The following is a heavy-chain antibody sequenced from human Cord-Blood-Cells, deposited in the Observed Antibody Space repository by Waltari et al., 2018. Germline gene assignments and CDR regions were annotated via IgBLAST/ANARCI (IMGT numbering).Heavy chain of an antibody. V-gene: IGHV4-34*01. CDR3: ARHGRIIVGATCFAFDI. J-gene: IGHJ3*02. CDR1: GGSFSGYY. Sequence: QVQLQPWGAGLLKPSETLSLTCAVYGGSFSGYYLSWIRHPPGKGLEWIGEINHSGSTNYNPSLKSRVTISVDTSKNQFSLKLSSVTAADTAVYYCARHGRIIVGATCFAFDIWGQGTMVTVSS. D-gene: IGHD1-26*01. CDR2: INHSGST.